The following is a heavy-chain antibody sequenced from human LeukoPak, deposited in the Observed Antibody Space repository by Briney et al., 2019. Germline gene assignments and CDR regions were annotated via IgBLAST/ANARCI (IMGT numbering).Heavy chain of an antibody. CDR3: VRFLLQGTTGENGFDP. J-gene: IGHJ5*02. D-gene: IGHD1-1*01. V-gene: IGHV3-74*01. CDR1: GFTFSKYW. Sequence: PGGSLRLSYAASGFTFSKYWMHWVRQAPGKGLVWVSRINSDGSSTSYADSVKGRFTISRDNAKNTLYLQMNSLRGEDTAVYYCVRFLLQGTTGENGFDPWGQGTLVTVSS. CDR2: INSDGSST.